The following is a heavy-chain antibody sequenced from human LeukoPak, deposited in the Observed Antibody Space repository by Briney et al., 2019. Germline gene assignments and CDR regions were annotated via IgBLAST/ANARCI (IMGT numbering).Heavy chain of an antibody. CDR3: AREFRGPTMLAVAPMDV. D-gene: IGHD3-22*01. J-gene: IGHJ6*03. CDR2: ISSSSSYI. CDR1: GFTFSSYS. V-gene: IGHV3-21*01. Sequence: GGSLRLSCAASGFTFSSYSMNWVRQAPGKGLEWVSSISSSSSYIYYADSVKGRFTISRDNAKNSLYLQMNSLRAEDTAVYYCAREFRGPTMLAVAPMDVWGKGTTVTVSS.